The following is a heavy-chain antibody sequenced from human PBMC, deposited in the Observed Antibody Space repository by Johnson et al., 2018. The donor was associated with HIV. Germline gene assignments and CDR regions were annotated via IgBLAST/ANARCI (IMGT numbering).Heavy chain of an antibody. D-gene: IGHD5-18*01. CDR1: GFTFDDYA. Sequence: VLLVEFGGGVVQPGGSLRLSCAASGFTFDDYAMHWVRQATGKGLEWVSLISWDGGSTYYADSVKGRFTISSDNSKNSLYLQMNSLRAEDTALYYCAKVRQIWELNGAFDIWGQGTMVTVSS. CDR2: ISWDGGST. J-gene: IGHJ3*02. CDR3: AKVRQIWELNGAFDI. V-gene: IGHV3-43D*03.